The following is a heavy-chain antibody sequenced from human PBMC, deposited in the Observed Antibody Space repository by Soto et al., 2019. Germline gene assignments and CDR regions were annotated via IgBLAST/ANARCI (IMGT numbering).Heavy chain of an antibody. V-gene: IGHV3-23*01. J-gene: IGHJ4*02. CDR1: GFTFSIYA. D-gene: IGHD6-13*01. CDR3: ARGYSSSTGPQHYFDY. Sequence: GGSLRLSCAASGFTFSIYAMSWVRQAPGKGLEWVSAISGSGGSTYYADSVKGRFTISRDNSKNTLYLQMNSLRAEDTAVYYCARGYSSSTGPQHYFDYWGQGTLVTVSS. CDR2: ISGSGGST.